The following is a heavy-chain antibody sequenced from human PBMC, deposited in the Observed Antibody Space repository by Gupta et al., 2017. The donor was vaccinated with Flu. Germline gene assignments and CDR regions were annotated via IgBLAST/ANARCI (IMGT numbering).Heavy chain of an antibody. Sequence: QVQLQESGPGLVKPSETLSLTCTVSGGSISSYYWSWIRQPPGKGLEWIGYIYYSGSTNYNPSLKSRVTISVDTSKNQFSLKLSSVTAADTAVYYCARLTIAARVFDYWGQGTLVTVSS. V-gene: IGHV4-59*08. CDR1: GGSISSYY. J-gene: IGHJ4*02. D-gene: IGHD6-6*01. CDR2: IYYSGST. CDR3: ARLTIAARVFDY.